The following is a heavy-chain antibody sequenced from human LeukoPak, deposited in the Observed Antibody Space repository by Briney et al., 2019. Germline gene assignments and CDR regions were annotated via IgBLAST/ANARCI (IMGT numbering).Heavy chain of an antibody. V-gene: IGHV4-59*08. CDR1: GGSISSYY. J-gene: IGHJ3*02. CDR3: ARREEIGFDI. D-gene: IGHD3-22*01. CDR2: IYYSGST. Sequence: SETLSLTCTVSGGSISSYYWSWIRQPPGKGLEWIGYIYYSGSTNYNPSLKSRVTLSVDTSKNQFSLKLSSVTAADTAVYYCARREEIGFDIWGQGTMVTVSS.